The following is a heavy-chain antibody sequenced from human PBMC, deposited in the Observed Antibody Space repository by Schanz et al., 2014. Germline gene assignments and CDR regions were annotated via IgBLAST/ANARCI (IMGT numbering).Heavy chain of an antibody. V-gene: IGHV3-48*01. CDR1: GFGFSSYS. Sequence: EVQLVQSGGGLIQPGGSLRLSCAASGFGFSSYSMNWVRQAPGKGLEWVSYVSRSTPDIYYADSVKGRFTMSRDNAKNSVFLQMNSLRAEDTAVYYCAKDISDTSGKDDYWGQGTLVTVSS. J-gene: IGHJ4*02. D-gene: IGHD3-22*01. CDR2: VSRSTPDI. CDR3: AKDISDTSGKDDY.